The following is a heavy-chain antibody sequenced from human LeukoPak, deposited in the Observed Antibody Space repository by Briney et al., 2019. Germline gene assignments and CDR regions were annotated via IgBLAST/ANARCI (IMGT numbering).Heavy chain of an antibody. Sequence: SETLSLTCPVSGASITAYYWNWIRQATGKGLEWIGYVSHDGTTNYTPSLRSRVVMSVDTANNTISLSLTSVTAADTGVYYCARLDCYDVVGCYNPWGRGTPVTVS. D-gene: IGHD3/OR15-3a*01. V-gene: IGHV4-59*08. CDR3: ARLDCYDVVGCYNP. J-gene: IGHJ5*02. CDR1: GASITAYY. CDR2: VSHDGTT.